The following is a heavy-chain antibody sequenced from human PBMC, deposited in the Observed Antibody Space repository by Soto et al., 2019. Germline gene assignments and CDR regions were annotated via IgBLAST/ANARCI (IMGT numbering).Heavy chain of an antibody. D-gene: IGHD3-3*01. CDR2: IYRSGNA. V-gene: IGHV4-31*03. J-gene: IGHJ6*02. CDR3: VRKNDFSSGSSDYSGLDG. CDR1: GGSISSGGYY. Sequence: SETLSLTCTVSGGSISSGGYYWSWIRQHPGKGLEWIGYIYRSGNAYYNPSLKSRVAMSVDTSKNQFSLKVSSVTVADTAVYYCVRKNDFSSGSSDYSGLDGWGQGTSVTVS.